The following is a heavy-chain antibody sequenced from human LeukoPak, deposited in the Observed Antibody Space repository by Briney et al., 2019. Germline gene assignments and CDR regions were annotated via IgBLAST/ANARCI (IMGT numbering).Heavy chain of an antibody. CDR2: IYYSGST. V-gene: IGHV4-39*01. CDR3: ARRKMVRGIGYYYYMDV. D-gene: IGHD3-10*01. J-gene: IGHJ6*03. CDR1: GGSFSSSSYY. Sequence: PSETLSLPCTVSGGSFSSSSYYWGWIRQPPGKGLEWIGSIYYSGSTYYNPSLKSRVTISVDTSKNQFSLKLSSVTAADTAVFYCARRKMVRGIGYYYYMDVWGKGTTVTISS.